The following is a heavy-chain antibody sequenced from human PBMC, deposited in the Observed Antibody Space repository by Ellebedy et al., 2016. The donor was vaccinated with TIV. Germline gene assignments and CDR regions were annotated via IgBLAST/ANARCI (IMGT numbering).Heavy chain of an antibody. CDR2: IYYNENT. D-gene: IGHD5-12*01. J-gene: IGHJ4*02. V-gene: IGHV4-59*08. CDR1: GASISSYY. Sequence: MPSETLSLTCTVSGASISSYYWSWIRQPPGKGLEWIGYIYYNENTHYNPSLKSRVTISVDTSKNQFSLNLNSVTAADTAVYFCASTPFSAGSGYHPHDYWGQGILVTVSS. CDR3: ASTPFSAGSGYHPHDY.